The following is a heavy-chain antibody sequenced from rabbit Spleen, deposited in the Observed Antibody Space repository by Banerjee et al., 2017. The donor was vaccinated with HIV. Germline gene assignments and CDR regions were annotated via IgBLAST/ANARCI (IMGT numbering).Heavy chain of an antibody. D-gene: IGHD1-1*01. J-gene: IGHJ6*01. V-gene: IGHV1S45*01. CDR1: GFDFSSSSY. CDR2: IDSGNSGFT. Sequence: QEQLVETGGGLVQPGGSLTLSCKASGFDFSSSSYMCWVRQAPGKGLEWIACIDSGNSGFTYFATWAKGRFTCSKTSSTTVTLQMTRLTAADTATYFCARDTSSSFSSYGMDLWGPGTLVTVS. CDR3: ARDTSSSFSSYGMDL.